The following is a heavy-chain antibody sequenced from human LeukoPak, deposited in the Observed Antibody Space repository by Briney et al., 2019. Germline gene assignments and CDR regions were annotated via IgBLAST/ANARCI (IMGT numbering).Heavy chain of an antibody. Sequence: PSETLSLTCTVSGGSISSYYWSWIRQPPGKRLEWIGYIYYSGSTNYNPSLKSRVTISVDTPKNQFSLKLSSVTAADTAVYYCARHGSGSYYTYWGQGTLVTVSS. J-gene: IGHJ4*02. CDR2: IYYSGST. CDR3: ARHGSGSYYTY. CDR1: GGSISSYY. V-gene: IGHV4-59*01. D-gene: IGHD3-10*01.